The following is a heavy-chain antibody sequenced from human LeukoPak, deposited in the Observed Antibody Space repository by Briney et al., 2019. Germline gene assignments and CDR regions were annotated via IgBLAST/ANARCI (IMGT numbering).Heavy chain of an antibody. Sequence: GGSLRLSCAASGFTFSTYNMHWVRQAPGKGLEWVSSISGTSRSTYMYYADSVKGRFTISRDNAENSLYLQMNSLRAEDTAVYYCARPSINDYGDFGYWGQGTLVTVSS. CDR3: ARPSINDYGDFGY. V-gene: IGHV3-21*01. J-gene: IGHJ4*02. CDR2: ISGTSRSTYM. CDR1: GFTFSTYN. D-gene: IGHD4-17*01.